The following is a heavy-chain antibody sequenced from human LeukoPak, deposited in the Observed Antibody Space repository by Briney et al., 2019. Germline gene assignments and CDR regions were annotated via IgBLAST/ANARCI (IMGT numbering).Heavy chain of an antibody. CDR1: GFTFSEAW. Sequence: GGSLRLSCAASGFTFSEAWMNWVRQTPGKRLEWVARIKRQTEGWAKDYAAPVKGRFTISGDDSKSTVYLQMNSLEIEDTAVYYCSRNADHDWWGQGTLVTVSS. J-gene: IGHJ4*02. V-gene: IGHV3-15*01. CDR2: IKRQTEGWAK. CDR3: SRNADHDW. D-gene: IGHD1-14*01.